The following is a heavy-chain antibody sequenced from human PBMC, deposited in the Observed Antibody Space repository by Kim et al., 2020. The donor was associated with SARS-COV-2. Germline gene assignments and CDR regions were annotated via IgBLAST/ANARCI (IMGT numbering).Heavy chain of an antibody. J-gene: IGHJ5*02. CDR2: IYTSGST. D-gene: IGHD5-18*01. CDR3: GRVSVGYSDGLWGFDP. CDR1: GGSISSYY. Sequence: SETLSLTCTVSGGSISSYYWSWIRQPAGKGLEWIGRIYTSGSTNYNPSLKSRVIMSVDTSKNQFSLMLRSVTAADTAAYYCGRVSVGYSDGLWGFDPWG. V-gene: IGHV4-4*07.